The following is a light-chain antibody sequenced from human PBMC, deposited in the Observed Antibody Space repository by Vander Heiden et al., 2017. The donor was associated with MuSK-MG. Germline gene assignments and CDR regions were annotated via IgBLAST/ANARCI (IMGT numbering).Light chain of an antibody. CDR3: AAWDDSLNGRV. Sequence: QSVLTQPPSASGTPGQRVTISCSGSSSNIGSNYVYWYQQRPGAAPKLLIHRNNQRPSGVPDRFSGSKSGTSASLAISGLWAEDEADYYCAAWDDSLNGRVFGGGTKLTVL. CDR2: RNN. CDR1: SSNIGSNY. V-gene: IGLV1-47*03. J-gene: IGLJ3*02.